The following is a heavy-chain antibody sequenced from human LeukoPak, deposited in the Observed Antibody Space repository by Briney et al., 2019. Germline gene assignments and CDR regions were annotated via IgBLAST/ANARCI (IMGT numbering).Heavy chain of an antibody. CDR2: ISSSSSYI. CDR3: AKTPPYYYDSSGYSSAEYSQH. D-gene: IGHD3-22*01. Sequence: GGSLRLSCAASGFTFSSYSMNWVRQAPGKGLEWVSSISSSSSYIYYADSVKGRFTISRDNAKNSLYLQMNSLRAEDTAVYYCAKTPPYYYDSSGYSSAEYSQHWGQGTLVTVSS. CDR1: GFTFSSYS. V-gene: IGHV3-21*04. J-gene: IGHJ1*01.